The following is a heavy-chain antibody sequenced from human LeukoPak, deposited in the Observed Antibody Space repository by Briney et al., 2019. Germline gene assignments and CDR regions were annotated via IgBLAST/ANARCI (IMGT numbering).Heavy chain of an antibody. Sequence: QPGRSLRLSCAASGFTFSSYAMHWVRQAPGKGLEWVAVISYDGSNKYYADSVKGRFTSSRDNSKNTLYLQMNSLRAEDTAVYYCARAGITMVRGVIINWFDPWGQGTLVTVSS. CDR2: ISYDGSNK. V-gene: IGHV3-30*04. CDR3: ARAGITMVRGVIINWFDP. J-gene: IGHJ5*02. D-gene: IGHD3-10*01. CDR1: GFTFSSYA.